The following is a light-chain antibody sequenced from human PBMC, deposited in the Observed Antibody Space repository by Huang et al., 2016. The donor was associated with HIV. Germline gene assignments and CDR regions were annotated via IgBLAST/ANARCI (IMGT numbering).Light chain of an antibody. V-gene: IGKV3-20*01. J-gene: IGKJ1*01. CDR2: GAS. Sequence: EIVLTQSPGTLSLSPGERATLSCRASQSVSSSYFSWYQQKPGQAPRLLIYGASSRATGSPDRFSGSGSGTDFTLTISRLEPEEFAVYYCQQYGSSPATFGQGTKVEIK. CDR1: QSVSSSY. CDR3: QQYGSSPAT.